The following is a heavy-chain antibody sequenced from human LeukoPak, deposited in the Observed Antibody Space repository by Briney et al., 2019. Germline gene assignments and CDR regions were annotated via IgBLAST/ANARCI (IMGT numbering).Heavy chain of an antibody. CDR3: ARGSYYYDSSGYLDY. Sequence: GGSLRLSCAASRFTFSNYAMTWVRQAPGKGLEWVSTISGSGGSIYYADSVKGRFTISRDNSKNTLYLQMNSLRAEDTAVYYCARGSYYYDSSGYLDYWGQGTLVTVSS. CDR1: RFTFSNYA. V-gene: IGHV3-23*01. CDR2: ISGSGGSI. J-gene: IGHJ4*02. D-gene: IGHD3-22*01.